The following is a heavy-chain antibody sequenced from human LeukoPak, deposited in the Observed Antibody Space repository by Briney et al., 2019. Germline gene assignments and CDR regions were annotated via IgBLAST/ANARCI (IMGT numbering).Heavy chain of an antibody. Sequence: GKSLRLSCEASGFIFSTYAMHWVRQAPGKSLEWLAVISSDGSNKYQVDSVKGRFTISRDNSKNTLYLEMDSVRLGDTAVYYCARDDIIVGATTLDFWGQGTLVTVSS. CDR1: GFIFSTYA. CDR2: ISSDGSNK. J-gene: IGHJ4*02. V-gene: IGHV3-30*04. D-gene: IGHD1-26*01. CDR3: ARDDIIVGATTLDF.